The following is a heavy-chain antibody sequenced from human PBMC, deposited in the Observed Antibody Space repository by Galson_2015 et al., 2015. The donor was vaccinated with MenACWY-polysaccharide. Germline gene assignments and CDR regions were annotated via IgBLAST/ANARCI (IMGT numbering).Heavy chain of an antibody. CDR2: IQYDGSQK. V-gene: IGHV3-33*01. CDR1: GSKFRGSD. CDR3: AREGSRIVFHAFDI. D-gene: IGHD3-10*02. Sequence: SLRLSCAASGSKFRGSDMHWVRQAPGKGLEWVAVIQYDGSQKQYIDSVRGRFSISRDNSKNTLYLEMNSLRAEDTALYYCAREGSRIVFHAFDIWGQGTMVIVSS. J-gene: IGHJ3*02.